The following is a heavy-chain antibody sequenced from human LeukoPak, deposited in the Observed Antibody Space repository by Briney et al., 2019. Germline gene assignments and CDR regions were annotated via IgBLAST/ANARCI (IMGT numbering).Heavy chain of an antibody. D-gene: IGHD1-26*01. CDR3: ARRSGSYWD. CDR2: ISGSSSYI. Sequence: PGGSLRLSCAASGFTFTSYIMNWVRQAPGKGLEWVSSISGSSSYIHYADSVKGRFTISRDNAKNSLYLQMNSLRDEDTAVYYCARRSGSYWDWGQGTLVTVSS. CDR1: GFTFTSYI. J-gene: IGHJ4*02. V-gene: IGHV3-21*01.